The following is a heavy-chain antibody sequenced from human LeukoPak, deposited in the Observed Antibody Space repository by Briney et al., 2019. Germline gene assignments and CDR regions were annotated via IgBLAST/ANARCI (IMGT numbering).Heavy chain of an antibody. D-gene: IGHD6-6*01. CDR1: GFRFSTYG. V-gene: IGHV3-33*01. J-gene: IGHJ4*02. CDR2: IWSDGSNK. Sequence: SGGSLRLSCAASGFRFSTYGMHWVRQAPGKGPEWVAVIWSDGSNKYYSDSLKGRFTISRDNSKNTLYLQVNSLRADDTAMYYCARDPVENSRSSDLYYFQYWGRGTLVTVSS. CDR3: ARDPVENSRSSDLYYFQY.